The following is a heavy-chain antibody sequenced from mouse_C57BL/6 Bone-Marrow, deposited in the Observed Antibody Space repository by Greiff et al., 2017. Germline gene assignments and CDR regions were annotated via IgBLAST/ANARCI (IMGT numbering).Heavy chain of an antibody. J-gene: IGHJ2*01. D-gene: IGHD1-1*01. CDR3: ARGGIITTVVADY. Sequence: EVQLQQSGPELVKPGASVKISCKASGYTFTDYYMNWVKQSHGKSLEWIGDINPNNGGTSYNQKFKGKATLTVDKSSSTAYMELRSLTSEDSAVYYCARGGIITTVVADYGGQGTTLTVSS. V-gene: IGHV1-26*01. CDR1: GYTFTDYY. CDR2: INPNNGGT.